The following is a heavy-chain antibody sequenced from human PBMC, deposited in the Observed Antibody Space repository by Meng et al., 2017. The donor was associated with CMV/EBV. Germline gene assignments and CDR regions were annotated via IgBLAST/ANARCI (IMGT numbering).Heavy chain of an antibody. CDR3: AGFTFGGVIVRWFDP. CDR2: ISHSGST. CDR1: GGSFSGYC. Sequence: YGGSFSGYCWSWIRQPQGKGLEWIGEISHSGSTNYNPSLKSRVTISVDTSKNQFSLKLSSVTAADTAVYYCAGFTFGGVIVRWFDPWGQGTLVTVSS. D-gene: IGHD3-16*02. V-gene: IGHV4-34*01. J-gene: IGHJ5*02.